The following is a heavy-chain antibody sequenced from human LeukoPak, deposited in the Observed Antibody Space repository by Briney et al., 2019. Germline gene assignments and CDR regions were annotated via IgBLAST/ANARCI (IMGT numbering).Heavy chain of an antibody. Sequence: GASVKVSCKASGYTFTGYYMHWVRQAPGQGLEWMGWINPNSGGTNYAQKFQGRVTMTRDTSISTAYMELSRLRSDDTAVYYCARDGSLWFGELSALGYWGQGTLVTVSS. D-gene: IGHD3-10*01. CDR3: ARDGSLWFGELSALGY. CDR1: GYTFTGYY. J-gene: IGHJ4*02. V-gene: IGHV1-2*02. CDR2: INPNSGGT.